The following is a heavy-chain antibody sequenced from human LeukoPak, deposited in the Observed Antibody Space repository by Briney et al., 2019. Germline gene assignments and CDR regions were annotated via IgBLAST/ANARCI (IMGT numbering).Heavy chain of an antibody. CDR1: GFTLSSYG. V-gene: IGHV3-33*01. CDR2: IWYDGGNK. J-gene: IGHJ5*02. CDR3: ARWSGSWYADNWFDP. Sequence: GGSLRLSCAASGFTLSSYGMHWVRQAPGKGLEWVAVIWYDGGNKYYADSVKGRFTISRDNSKNTLYLQMNSLRAEDTAVYYCARWSGSWYADNWFDPWGQGTLVTVSS. D-gene: IGHD6-13*01.